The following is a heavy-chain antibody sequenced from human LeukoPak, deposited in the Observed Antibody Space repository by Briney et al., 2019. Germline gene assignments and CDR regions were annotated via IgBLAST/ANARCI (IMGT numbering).Heavy chain of an antibody. J-gene: IGHJ4*02. D-gene: IGHD4-23*01. CDR2: INPTGDST. CDR3: AREASGGYFDY. Sequence: ASVKVSSTASGYTFTVYSLHWVRQAPGQGLEWVGLINPTGDSTNYAQNFRGRVTMTRDTATSTVYMDLNSLRSEDTAVYYCAREASGGYFDYWGQGTLVTVSS. V-gene: IGHV1-46*01. CDR1: GYTFTVYS.